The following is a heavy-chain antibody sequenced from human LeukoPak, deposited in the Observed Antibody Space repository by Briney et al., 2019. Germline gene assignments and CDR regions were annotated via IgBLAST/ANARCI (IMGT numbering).Heavy chain of an antibody. CDR1: GASISSYY. V-gene: IGHV4-59*08. Sequence: PSETLSLTCTVSGASISSYYWSWIRQPPGKGLEWIGCIYDSGTTYYNPSLKSRVTISMDTSKNQFSLKLNSVTAADTALYYCAGDYRCYESAFPIWGQGTMVTVSS. J-gene: IGHJ3*02. CDR3: AGDYRCYESAFPI. D-gene: IGHD5-12*01. CDR2: IYDSGTT.